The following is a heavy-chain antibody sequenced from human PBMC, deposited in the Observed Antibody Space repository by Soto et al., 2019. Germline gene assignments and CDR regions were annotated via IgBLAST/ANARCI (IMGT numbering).Heavy chain of an antibody. CDR1: GGSISSSNW. J-gene: IGHJ4*02. CDR3: ARDTSGYDRGFDY. CDR2: IYHSGST. Sequence: QVQLQESGPGLVKPSGTLSLTCAVSGGSISSSNWWSWVRQPPGKGLEWIGEIYHSGSTNYNPSLTSRVTISLAKSKNQFSLKLSSVTAADTAVYYCARDTSGYDRGFDYWGQGTLVTVSS. D-gene: IGHD5-12*01. V-gene: IGHV4-4*02.